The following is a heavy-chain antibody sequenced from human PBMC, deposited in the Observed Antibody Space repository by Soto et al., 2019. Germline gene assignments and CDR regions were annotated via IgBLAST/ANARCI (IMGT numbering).Heavy chain of an antibody. CDR2: FNPNSGDT. Sequence: ASVKVSCKASGCTFTAYSMHWVRQAPGQGLEWVGWFNPNSGDTIYAQKFQGRVTLTRDTSIGTAYMELYSLTSDDTAVYYCAREASAVISLDYWGQGTLGTVAS. J-gene: IGHJ4*02. D-gene: IGHD6-19*01. CDR3: AREASAVISLDY. V-gene: IGHV1-2*02. CDR1: GCTFTAYS.